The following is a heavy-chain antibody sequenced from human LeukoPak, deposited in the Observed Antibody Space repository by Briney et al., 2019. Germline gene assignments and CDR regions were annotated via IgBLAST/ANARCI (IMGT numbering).Heavy chain of an antibody. CDR3: ARESSTATSFDY. CDR2: IKQDGSEK. V-gene: IGHV3-7*01. Sequence: GGTLRLSCAASGFTFNNYVMSWVRQAPGKGLEWVANIKQDGSEKYYVDSVKGRFTISRDNAKNSLYLQMNSLRAEDTAVYYCARESSTATSFDYWGQGTLVTVSS. J-gene: IGHJ4*02. D-gene: IGHD1-26*01. CDR1: GFTFNNYV.